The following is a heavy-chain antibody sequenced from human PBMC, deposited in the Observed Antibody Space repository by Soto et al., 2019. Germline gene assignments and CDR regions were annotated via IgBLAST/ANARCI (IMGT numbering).Heavy chain of an antibody. Sequence: SVKVSCKASRGTFGNYAVSWVRQAPGQGLEWMGGIMPVFGTVNYAQKFQGRVTITADKFTNTAYMELSSLTSQDTAIYHCARVSVPGIYGEDVWGPGTTVTVSS. J-gene: IGHJ6*02. V-gene: IGHV1-69*06. CDR3: ARVSVPGIYGEDV. D-gene: IGHD3-10*01. CDR1: RGTFGNYA. CDR2: IMPVFGTV.